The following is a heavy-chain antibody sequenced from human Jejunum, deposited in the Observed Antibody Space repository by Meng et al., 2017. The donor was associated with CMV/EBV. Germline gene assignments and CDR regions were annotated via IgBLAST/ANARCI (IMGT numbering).Heavy chain of an antibody. Sequence: GQLVEAGGGLIQPGGSLRLSCAASGFKVGYNYMSWVRQAPGKGLEYVAFILSAGTTYYADFVKGRFTISRDESKNTLYLQLNSLRADDTGVYYCAREGTGGSGYQLNYWGQGTLVTVS. CDR3: AREGTGGSGYQLNY. D-gene: IGHD3-10*01. V-gene: IGHV3-53*01. J-gene: IGHJ4*02. CDR1: GFKVGYNY. CDR2: ILSAGTT.